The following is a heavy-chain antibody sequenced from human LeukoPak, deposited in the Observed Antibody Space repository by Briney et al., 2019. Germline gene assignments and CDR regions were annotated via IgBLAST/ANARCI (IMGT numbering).Heavy chain of an antibody. CDR1: GDSFSSNSAA. V-gene: IGHV6-1*01. D-gene: IGHD6-19*01. CDR2: TYYRSKWYN. J-gene: IGHJ4*02. CDR3: ARDQAGLDY. Sequence: SQTLSLTCAISGDSFSSNSAAWLWLRQSPSIGLEWLGRTYYRSKWYNDYAVSVESRITIRPDTSKNQFSLQLNSMTPEDTAVHYCARDQAGLDYWGQGTLVTVSS.